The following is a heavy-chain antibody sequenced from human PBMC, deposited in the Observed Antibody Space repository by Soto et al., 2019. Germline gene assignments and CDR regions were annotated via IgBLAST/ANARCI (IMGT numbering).Heavy chain of an antibody. CDR2: ISWNSGSI. J-gene: IGHJ4*02. D-gene: IGHD3-3*01. CDR3: AKQGDFWSGYHN. CDR1: GFTFDDYA. Sequence: SLKISCAASGFTFDDYAMHWVRQAPGKGLEWVSGISWNSGSIGYADSVKGRFTISRDNAKNSLYLQMNSLRAEDTALYYCAKQGDFWSGYHNWGQGTLVTVSS. V-gene: IGHV3-9*01.